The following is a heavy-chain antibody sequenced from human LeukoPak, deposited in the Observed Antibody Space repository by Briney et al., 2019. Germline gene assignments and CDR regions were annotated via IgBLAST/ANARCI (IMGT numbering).Heavy chain of an antibody. D-gene: IGHD2-2*01. CDR3: ARARYANAWYAFDI. V-gene: IGHV4-61*08. CDR2: LSHSGSS. CDR1: GGSISSGDYY. Sequence: ASETLSLTCTVSGGSISSGDYYWSWIRRPPGRGLEWIAYLSHSGSSDSNPSLTSRVTTLVDTSKNQFSLKLTSVTAADTAVYYCARARYANAWYAFDIWGHGTMVTVSS. J-gene: IGHJ3*02.